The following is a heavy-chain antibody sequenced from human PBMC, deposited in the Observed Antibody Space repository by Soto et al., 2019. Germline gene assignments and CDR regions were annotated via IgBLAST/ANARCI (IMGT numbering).Heavy chain of an antibody. CDR3: ARDRVGATAFWGYLDY. J-gene: IGHJ4*02. V-gene: IGHV3-33*01. CDR2: IRYDGSNI. Sequence: QVQLVESGGGVVQPGRSLRLSCVASGFTCSVYGMHWVRQAPGKGLELVAIIRYDGSNIYYSYSVRGRFAISRDNYKNTLFLQMDSLGAEDTAVYYCARDRVGATAFWGYLDYWGQGALVTVSS. D-gene: IGHD3-16*01. CDR1: GFTCSVYG.